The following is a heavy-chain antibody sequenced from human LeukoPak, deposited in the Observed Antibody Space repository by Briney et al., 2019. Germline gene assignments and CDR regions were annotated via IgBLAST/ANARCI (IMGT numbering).Heavy chain of an antibody. D-gene: IGHD3-3*01. Sequence: SETLSLTCTASGGSISSYYWSWIRQPPGKGREWIGYIYYSGSNNYNPYLKSRLTISVDTSKNQSALKLSSVTAADTAVYYCARGTPMYDFCSGYSGFDPWGQRTLVTVSS. CDR3: ARGTPMYDFCSGYSGFDP. J-gene: IGHJ5*02. CDR2: IYYSGSN. V-gene: IGHV4-59*01. CDR1: GGSISSYY.